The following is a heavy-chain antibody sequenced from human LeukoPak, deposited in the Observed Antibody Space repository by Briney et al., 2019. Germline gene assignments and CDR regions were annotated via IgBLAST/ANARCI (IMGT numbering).Heavy chain of an antibody. J-gene: IGHJ4*02. CDR2: ISESGDIT. CDR3: ACGSSGTHHEGY. Sequence: GGSLRLSCAASGFTFSSYAMSWVRQAPGKGLEWVSTISESGDITYYADSVKGRFTISRDNFKSTLYLQVDSLTAEDTAVFYCACGSSGTHHEGYWGQGTLVTVSS. V-gene: IGHV3-23*01. D-gene: IGHD2-21*01. CDR1: GFTFSSYA.